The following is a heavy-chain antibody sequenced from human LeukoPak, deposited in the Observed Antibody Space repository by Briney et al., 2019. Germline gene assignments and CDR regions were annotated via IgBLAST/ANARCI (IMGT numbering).Heavy chain of an antibody. CDR1: GGSISSYY. CDR2: IYHTGST. V-gene: IGHV4-59*04. D-gene: IGHD2-15*01. J-gene: IGHJ1*01. CDR3: APYCSGGSCTEYVQH. Sequence: PSETLSLTCTVSGGSISSYYWSWIRQPPGKGLEWIGSIYHTGSTYYNPSLKSRLTMSVDTSENQFSLRLRSVTAADTAVYYCAPYCSGGSCTEYVQHWGQGTLVTVSS.